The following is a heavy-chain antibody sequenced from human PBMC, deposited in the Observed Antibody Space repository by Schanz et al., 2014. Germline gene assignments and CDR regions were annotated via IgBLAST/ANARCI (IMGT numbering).Heavy chain of an antibody. J-gene: IGHJ4*02. V-gene: IGHV4-39*01. CDR3: ARHPPSHSYFDC. CDR2: ISDSGTT. Sequence: QLQLQESGPGLVKPSETLFLTCTVSGDSVSSSTYSWGWIRQPPGKELEWIGSISDSGTTYYNPSLRSRLPISVDTSNNQFPRRLPSGTAADTAVYHCARHPPSHSYFDCWGQGALVTVSS. CDR1: GDSVSSSTYS.